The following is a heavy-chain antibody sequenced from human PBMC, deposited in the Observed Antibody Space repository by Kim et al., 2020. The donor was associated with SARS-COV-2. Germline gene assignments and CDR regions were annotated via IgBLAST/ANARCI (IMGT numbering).Heavy chain of an antibody. D-gene: IGHD2-2*01. J-gene: IGHJ6*02. CDR3: ARQYCSSTSCLLYGMDV. V-gene: IGHV5-10-1*01. Sequence: GESLKISCKGSGYSFTSYWISWVRQMPGKGLEWMGRIDPSDSYTNYSPSFQGHVTISADKSISTAYLQWSSLKASDTAMYYCARQYCSSTSCLLYGMDVWCQGTTVTVSS. CDR2: IDPSDSYT. CDR1: GYSFTSYW.